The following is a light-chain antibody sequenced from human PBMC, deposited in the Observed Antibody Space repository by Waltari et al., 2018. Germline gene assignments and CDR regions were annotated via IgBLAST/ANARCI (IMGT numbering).Light chain of an antibody. J-gene: IGKJ1*01. V-gene: IGKV1-12*01. CDR3: QQTNSVPRT. Sequence: DIQLTQSPFSVSAAVGERVTISCRASQGIDNWLAWYQQKPGKAPKFLIYSASSLQSGVPSRFVGSGSGTDFILTIRRLQPEDFATYYCQQTNSVPRTFGQGTKVAIK. CDR1: QGIDNW. CDR2: SAS.